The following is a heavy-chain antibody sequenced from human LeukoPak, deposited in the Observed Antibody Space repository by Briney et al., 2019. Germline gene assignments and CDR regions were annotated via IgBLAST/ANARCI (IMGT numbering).Heavy chain of an antibody. CDR1: GGSISTYY. V-gene: IGHV4-59*08. CDR2: IYYSGST. Sequence: SETLSLTCTVSGGSISTYYWTWIRQPPGKGLEWIGYIYYSGSTNYSPSLKSRVTISVDTSKNQFSLKLSSVTAADTAVYYCARARYYYGSGSYSWYYFDYWGQGTLVTVSS. J-gene: IGHJ4*02. CDR3: ARARYYYGSGSYSWYYFDY. D-gene: IGHD3-10*01.